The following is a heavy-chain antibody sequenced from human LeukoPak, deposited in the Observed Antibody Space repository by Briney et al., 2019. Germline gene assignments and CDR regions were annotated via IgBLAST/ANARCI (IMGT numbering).Heavy chain of an antibody. D-gene: IGHD6-13*01. Sequence: GGSLRLSCAASGFTFSSYWMSWVRQAPGKGLEWVANIKQDGSEKYYVDSVKGRFTISRDNAKNSLYLQMNSLRAEDTAVYYCARDRPKYSSSWYSPYYMDVWGKGTTVTISS. J-gene: IGHJ6*03. CDR3: ARDRPKYSSSWYSPYYMDV. CDR1: GFTFSSYW. V-gene: IGHV3-7*01. CDR2: IKQDGSEK.